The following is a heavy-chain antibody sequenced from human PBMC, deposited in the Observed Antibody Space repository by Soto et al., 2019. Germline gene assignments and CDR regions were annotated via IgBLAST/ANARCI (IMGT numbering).Heavy chain of an antibody. CDR1: GFIFSSYS. J-gene: IGHJ4*02. Sequence: EVQLVESGGGLVKPGGSLRLSCAASGFIFSSYSMNWVRQAPGKGLEWVSSISRSSSYIYYADSVKGRFTISRDNVKKSLYLQMNSLRAEDTAVYYCARWGFDYWGQGTLVTVSS. CDR3: ARWGFDY. CDR2: ISRSSSYI. V-gene: IGHV3-21*01. D-gene: IGHD3-16*01.